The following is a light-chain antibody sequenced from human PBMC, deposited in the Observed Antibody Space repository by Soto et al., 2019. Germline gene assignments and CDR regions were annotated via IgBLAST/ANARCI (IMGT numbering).Light chain of an antibody. V-gene: IGKV1-39*01. Sequence: DIQMTQSPSSLSASVGDRVTITCRASQTISNFLNWYQQKPGKAPKLLIYGASTLEGWVPSRFSGSGSGTDFAVSINSLQPEDFVCYYCHQSYSTLFTFGPGTKVHIK. CDR2: GAS. CDR3: HQSYSTLFT. CDR1: QTISNF. J-gene: IGKJ3*01.